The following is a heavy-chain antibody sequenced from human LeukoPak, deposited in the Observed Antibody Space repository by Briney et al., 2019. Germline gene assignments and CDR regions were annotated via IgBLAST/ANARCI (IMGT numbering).Heavy chain of an antibody. D-gene: IGHD3-22*01. CDR2: INPNSGGT. J-gene: IGHJ3*02. V-gene: IGHV1-2*02. CDR3: ARVRESLYYYDSGVVAGDAFDI. Sequence: ASVKVSCKASGYTFTGYYMHWVRQAPGQGLEWMGWINPNSGGTNYAQKFQGRVTMTRDTSISTAYMELSRLRSDDTAVYYCARVRESLYYYDSGVVAGDAFDIWGQGTMVTVSS. CDR1: GYTFTGYY.